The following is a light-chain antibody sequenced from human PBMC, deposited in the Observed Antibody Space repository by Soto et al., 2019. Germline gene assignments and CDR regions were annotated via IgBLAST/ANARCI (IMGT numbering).Light chain of an antibody. CDR2: LGS. V-gene: IGKV2-28*01. CDR1: QILLHSNGYNL. CDR3: MQPLQSWT. J-gene: IGKJ1*01. Sequence: DIVMTQSALSLPVTPGEPSSMSCRSSQILLHSNGYNLLDCYLQEPGHSPQLLIYLGSNRASGAPDRFSGSGSGTDFTLKISRVEAEDVGVYYCMQPLQSWTFGQGTKVDIK.